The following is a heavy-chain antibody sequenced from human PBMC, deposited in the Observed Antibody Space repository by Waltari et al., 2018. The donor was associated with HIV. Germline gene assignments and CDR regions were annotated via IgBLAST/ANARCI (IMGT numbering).Heavy chain of an antibody. V-gene: IGHV3-74*03. Sequence: VQLVESGGTQIRPGGSLRLSCVGSGFTFGTPWLPWVRQVPGKGLQWIARIDRDGRVSTNEGLVKGRFSVSRDNAKNSMFLQLTRLTVDDSAVYHCARDVTRDYFGVYHFLFDVWGQGTTVTVSS. CDR2: IDRDGRVS. J-gene: IGHJ6*02. CDR1: GFTFGTPW. D-gene: IGHD4-17*01. CDR3: ARDVTRDYFGVYHFLFDV.